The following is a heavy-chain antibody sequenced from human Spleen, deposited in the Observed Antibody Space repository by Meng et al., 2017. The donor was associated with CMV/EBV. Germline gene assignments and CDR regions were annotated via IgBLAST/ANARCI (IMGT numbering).Heavy chain of an antibody. CDR1: GGSFSGYY. CDR3: ARSATVLIFDY. J-gene: IGHJ4*02. D-gene: IGHD1-1*01. Sequence: QVRLQQWGPGRFKPSDSLCPTCAVYGGSFSGYYWSWIRQPPGKGLEWIGEINHSGSTNYNPSLKSRVTISVDTSKNQFSLKLSSVTAADTAVYYCARSATVLIFDYWGQGTLVTVSS. CDR2: INHSGST. V-gene: IGHV4-34*01.